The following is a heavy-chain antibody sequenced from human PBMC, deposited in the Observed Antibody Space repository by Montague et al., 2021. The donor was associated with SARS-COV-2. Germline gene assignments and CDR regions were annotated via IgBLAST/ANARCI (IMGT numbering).Heavy chain of an antibody. Sequence: SLRLSCAASGFTFSSYAMHWVRQAPGKGLKWVAVISYDGSNKYYADSVKGRFTISRDNSKNTLYLQMNSLRAEDTAVYYCARDYRYYDFWSGYLGGDYYYYYYYMDVWGKGTTVTVSS. V-gene: IGHV3-30*04. J-gene: IGHJ6*03. CDR2: ISYDGSNK. D-gene: IGHD3-3*01. CDR3: ARDYRYYDFWSGYLGGDYYYYYYYMDV. CDR1: GFTFSSYA.